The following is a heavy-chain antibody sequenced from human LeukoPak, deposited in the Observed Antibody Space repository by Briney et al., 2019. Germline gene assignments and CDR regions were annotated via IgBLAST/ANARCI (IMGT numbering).Heavy chain of an antibody. Sequence: GGSLRLSCSASGFTFSSYAMYWVSQAPGKGLEYASSISSYGAGTQYADSVKGRFTISRDNSRNTLYLQMSSLRPEDTAVYYGVKVQDGSTFDYWGQGTLVTVSS. D-gene: IGHD5-24*01. CDR2: ISSYGAGT. J-gene: IGHJ4*02. CDR1: GFTFSSYA. CDR3: VKVQDGSTFDY. V-gene: IGHV3-64D*09.